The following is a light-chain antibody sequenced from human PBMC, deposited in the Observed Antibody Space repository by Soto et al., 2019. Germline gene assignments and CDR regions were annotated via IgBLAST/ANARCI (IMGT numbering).Light chain of an antibody. J-gene: IGLJ2*01. CDR3: QAWDSSTPL. V-gene: IGLV3-1*01. Sequence: SYELTQPPSVSVSPGQPASITSSGDKLGDKYACWYQQKPGQSPVLVIYQDSKRPSGIPERFSGSNSGNTATLTISGTQAMDEADYYCQAWDSSTPLFGGGTKVTVL. CDR1: KLGDKY. CDR2: QDS.